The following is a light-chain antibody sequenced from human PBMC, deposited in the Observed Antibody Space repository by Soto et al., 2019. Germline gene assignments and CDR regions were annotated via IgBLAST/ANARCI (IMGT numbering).Light chain of an antibody. Sequence: EIVLTQSPGTLSLSPGERATLSCRASQSVSGYLAWYQQKPGQAPRLLIYDASTRAPGISDRFSGSGSGPAFTRTISSLEPEDFAVYYCQQRSNCPVTFGQGTRVELK. CDR1: QSVSGY. CDR3: QQRSNCPVT. V-gene: IGKV3-11*01. J-gene: IGKJ1*01. CDR2: DAS.